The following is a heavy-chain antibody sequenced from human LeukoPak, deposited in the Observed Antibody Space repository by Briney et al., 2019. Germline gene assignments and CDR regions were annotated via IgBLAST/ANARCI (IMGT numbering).Heavy chain of an antibody. V-gene: IGHV1-8*01. J-gene: IGHJ4*02. CDR1: GYTFTGYD. CDR2: TNPSTGDT. CDR3: TRGSLSGSSRDY. D-gene: IGHD1-26*01. Sequence: GASVRVSCKASGYTFTGYDINWVRQAIGQGLEWMGWTNPSTGDTGYAQKFQGRVTMTRNTSVDTAFMELSGLGSEDTAVYYCTRGSLSGSSRDYWGQGTLVTVSS.